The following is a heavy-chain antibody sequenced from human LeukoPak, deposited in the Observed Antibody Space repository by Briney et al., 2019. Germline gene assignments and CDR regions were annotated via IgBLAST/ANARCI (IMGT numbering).Heavy chain of an antibody. D-gene: IGHD2-15*01. CDR2: IYYSGST. Sequence: SETLSLTCTVSGGSISSYYWSWIRQPPGKGLEGIGYIYYSGSTNYNPSLKSRVTISVDTSKNQFPLKLSSVTAPDTAVYYCARHVGGYCSGGSCHSPYYYGMDVWGQGTTVTVSS. CDR3: ARHVGGYCSGGSCHSPYYYGMDV. J-gene: IGHJ6*02. CDR1: GGSISSYY. V-gene: IGHV4-59*08.